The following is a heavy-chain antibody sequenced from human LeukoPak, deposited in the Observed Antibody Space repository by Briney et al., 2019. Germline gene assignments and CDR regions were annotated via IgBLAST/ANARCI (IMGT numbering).Heavy chain of an antibody. CDR2: ISYDGGDK. D-gene: IGHD2-2*01. Sequence: PGRSLRLSCAASGFAFSTYAMRWVRQAPGKGLEWVAVISYDGGDKYFADSLKARFTISRDNSKNTLYLQMNSLRVEDTAVYYCAKLGCSSTRCYINYWGQGTLVTVSS. J-gene: IGHJ4*02. CDR1: GFAFSTYA. V-gene: IGHV3-30*18. CDR3: AKLGCSSTRCYINY.